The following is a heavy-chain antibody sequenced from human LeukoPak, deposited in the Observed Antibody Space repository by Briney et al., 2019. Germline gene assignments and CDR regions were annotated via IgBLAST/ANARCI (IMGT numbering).Heavy chain of an antibody. D-gene: IGHD2-21*01. CDR1: GFIFDDYT. V-gene: IGHV3-43*01. Sequence: PGGSLRLSCAASGFIFDDYTMHWVRQAPGKGPEWVSLICLDGSGAYYSDSVKGRFTISRDNSKNSLFLQMNSLRTEDTALYYCAKDSGGDGYTFDFWGQGTLVTVSS. CDR3: AKDSGGDGYTFDF. J-gene: IGHJ4*02. CDR2: ICLDGSGA.